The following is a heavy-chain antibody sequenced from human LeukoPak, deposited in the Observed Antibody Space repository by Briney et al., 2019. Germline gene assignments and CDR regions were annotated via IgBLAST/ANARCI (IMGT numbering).Heavy chain of an antibody. CDR3: AKEYGDYRGFDY. J-gene: IGHJ4*02. D-gene: IGHD4-17*01. CDR2: ISPDGSGK. V-gene: IGHV3-30*18. CDR1: GFTFSTYG. Sequence: GGSLRLSCAASGFTFSTYGMRWVRQAPGKGLEWVAVISPDGSGKHYADSVKGRFTISRDNSKNTLYLQINNLRSGDTAVYYCAKEYGDYRGFDYWGQGTLVTVSS.